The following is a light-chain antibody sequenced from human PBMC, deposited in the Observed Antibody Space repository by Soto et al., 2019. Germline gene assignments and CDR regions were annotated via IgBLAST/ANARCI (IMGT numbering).Light chain of an antibody. CDR2: AAS. V-gene: IGKV1-5*01. Sequence: GARVPIKFRASETISTYLYWYQQRPGKAPKLLIYAASSLHSEVPLRFSGSGSGTGCTLTISSLLPDDFATYYCHQYNSYSVTFGQGTRLEIK. CDR3: HQYNSYSVT. J-gene: IGKJ5*01. CDR1: ETISTY.